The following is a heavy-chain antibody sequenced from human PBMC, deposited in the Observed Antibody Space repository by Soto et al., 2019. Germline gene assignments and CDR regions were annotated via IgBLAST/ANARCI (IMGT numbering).Heavy chain of an antibody. Sequence: EVQLLESGGGLVQPGGSLRLSCAASGFTFSSYAMSWVRQAPGKGLEWVSAISGSGGSTYYADSVKGRFTISSDNSKNTLYLQMKRLRAEDTAVYYCAKDYVSSTYHYWGQGTLVTVSS. CDR2: ISGSGGST. CDR1: GFTFSSYA. CDR3: AKDYVSSTYHY. D-gene: IGHD6-13*01. J-gene: IGHJ4*02. V-gene: IGHV3-23*01.